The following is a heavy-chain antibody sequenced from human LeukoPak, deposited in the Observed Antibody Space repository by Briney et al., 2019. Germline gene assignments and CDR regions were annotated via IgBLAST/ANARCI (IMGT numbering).Heavy chain of an antibody. D-gene: IGHD3-22*01. J-gene: IGHJ3*02. CDR2: IRYDGSNK. CDR1: GFTFSSYG. Sequence: GGSLRLSCAASGFTFSSYGMHWVRQAPGKGLEWVAFIRYDGSNKYYADSVKGRFTISRDNSKNTLYLQMNSLRAEDTAVYYCAKALYYYDSSGHNDAFDIWGQGTMVTVSS. CDR3: AKALYYYDSSGHNDAFDI. V-gene: IGHV3-30*02.